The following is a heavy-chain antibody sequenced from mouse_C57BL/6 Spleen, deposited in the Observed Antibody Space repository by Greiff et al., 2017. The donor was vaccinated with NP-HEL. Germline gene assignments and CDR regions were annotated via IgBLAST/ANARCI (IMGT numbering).Heavy chain of an antibody. Sequence: EVQLVESGGDLVKPGGSLKLSCAASGFTFSSYGMSWVRQTPDKRLEWVATISSGGSYTYYPDSVKGRFTISRDNAKNTLYLQMSSLKSEDTAMYYCATHGAMDYWGQGTSVTVSS. V-gene: IGHV5-6*01. J-gene: IGHJ4*01. CDR2: ISSGGSYT. CDR1: GFTFSSYG. CDR3: ATHGAMDY.